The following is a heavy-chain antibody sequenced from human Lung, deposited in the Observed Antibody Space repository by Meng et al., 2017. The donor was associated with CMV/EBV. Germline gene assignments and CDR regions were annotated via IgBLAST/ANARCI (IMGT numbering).Heavy chain of an antibody. V-gene: IGHV4-39*01. J-gene: IGHJ4*02. CDR1: SGSISSSSYY. CDR3: ARNTLRGWEPPYYFDY. D-gene: IGHD1-26*01. CDR2: IYYSGST. Sequence: ESLKISCTVSSGSISSSSYYWGWIRQPPGKGLEWIGSIYYSGSTYYNPSLKSRVTISVDTSKNQFSLKLSSVTAADTAVYYCARNTLRGWEPPYYFDYWGQGTLVTVSS.